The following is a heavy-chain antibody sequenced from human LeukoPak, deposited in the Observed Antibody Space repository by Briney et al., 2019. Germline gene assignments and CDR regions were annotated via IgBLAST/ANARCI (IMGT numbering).Heavy chain of an antibody. J-gene: IGHJ4*02. CDR1: GFTFSSYA. V-gene: IGHV3-23*01. CDR2: ISGSGGST. Sequence: GGSLRLPCAASGFTFSSYAMSWVRQAPGKGLEWVSAISGSGGSTYYADSVKGRFTISRDNSKNTLYLQMNSLRAEDTAVYYCAKDQRSYGYFIFDYWGQGTLVTVSS. CDR3: AKDQRSYGYFIFDY. D-gene: IGHD5-18*01.